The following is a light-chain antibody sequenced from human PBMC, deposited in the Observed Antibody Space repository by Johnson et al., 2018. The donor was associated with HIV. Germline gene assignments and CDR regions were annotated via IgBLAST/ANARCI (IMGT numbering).Light chain of an antibody. V-gene: IGLV1-51*01. CDR2: DNN. Sequence: QSVLTQPPSVSAAPGQKVTISCSGSSSNIGNNYVSWYQQLPGTAPKLLIYDNNKRPSGIPDRFSGSKSGTSATLGITGLQTGDEADYYCGTWDSSLSALYVLGTWTKVTVL. CDR1: SSNIGNNY. CDR3: GTWDSSLSALYV. J-gene: IGLJ1*01.